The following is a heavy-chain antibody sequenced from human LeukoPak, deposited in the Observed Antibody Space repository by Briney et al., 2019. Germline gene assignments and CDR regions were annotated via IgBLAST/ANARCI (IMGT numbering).Heavy chain of an antibody. V-gene: IGHV1-8*01. J-gene: IGHJ4*02. CDR3: ARGGSGITIFGVVTLDY. D-gene: IGHD3-3*01. CDR1: GYTFTSYD. CDR2: MNPNSGNT. Sequence: ASVKVSCKASGYTFTSYDINWVRQATGQGLEWMGWMNPNSGNTGYAQKFQGRVTMTRNTSISTAYMELSSLRSEDTAVYYCARGGSGITIFGVVTLDYWGQGTLVTVSS.